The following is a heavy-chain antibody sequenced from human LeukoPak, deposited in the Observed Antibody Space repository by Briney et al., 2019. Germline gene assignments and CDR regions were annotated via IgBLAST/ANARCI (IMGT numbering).Heavy chain of an antibody. Sequence: PSETLSLTCTVSDGTISSNDYYSGWIRQPPGEGLEWIGSINYSGENYYNPSLKSRVTMSVYTSKNQFCLRLSSVTAADTADYYCARERDSGRWSFDLWGRGTLVTVSS. J-gene: IGHJ2*01. CDR2: INYSGEN. D-gene: IGHD6-19*01. CDR1: DGTISSNDYY. CDR3: ARERDSGRWSFDL. V-gene: IGHV4-39*02.